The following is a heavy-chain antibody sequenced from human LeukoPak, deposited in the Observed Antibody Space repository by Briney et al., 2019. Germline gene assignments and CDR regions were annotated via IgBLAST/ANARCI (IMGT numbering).Heavy chain of an antibody. Sequence: SETLSLTCTVSGGSISSYYWSWIRQPPGKGLEWIGDIYYSGSTNYNPSLKSRVTISVDTSKNQFSLKLRSVTAADTAVYYCARQQHYDSSGYYDYWGQGTLVIVSS. J-gene: IGHJ4*02. V-gene: IGHV4-59*08. D-gene: IGHD3-22*01. CDR1: GGSISSYY. CDR3: ARQQHYDSSGYYDY. CDR2: IYYSGST.